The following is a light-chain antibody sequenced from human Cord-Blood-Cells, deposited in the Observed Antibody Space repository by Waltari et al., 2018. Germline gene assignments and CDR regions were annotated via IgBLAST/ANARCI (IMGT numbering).Light chain of an antibody. CDR1: QRVSSN. V-gene: IGKV3-15*01. CDR3: QQYNNCPSIT. CDR2: GAS. Sequence: EIVMTQSPATLSVSQGERATLSCRASQRVSSNVAWYQQQPGQAPRLLIYGASTRTTGIPARFGGSGSGAEFALAICSLQSEDFAVYYCQQYNNCPSITFGQGTRLEIK. J-gene: IGKJ5*01.